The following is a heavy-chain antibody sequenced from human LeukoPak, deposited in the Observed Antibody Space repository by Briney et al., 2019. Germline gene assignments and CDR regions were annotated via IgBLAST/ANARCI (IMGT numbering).Heavy chain of an antibody. J-gene: IGHJ3*02. CDR3: GRASGPDAFDI. D-gene: IGHD1-26*01. V-gene: IGHV1-69*04. CDR1: GGTFSSYA. CDR2: IIPILGIA. Sequence: SVKVSCKASGGTFSSYAISWVRQAPGQGLEWMGRIIPILGIANYAQKFQGRVTITADKSTSTAYVELSSLRSEDTAVYYCGRASGPDAFDIWGQGTMVTVSS.